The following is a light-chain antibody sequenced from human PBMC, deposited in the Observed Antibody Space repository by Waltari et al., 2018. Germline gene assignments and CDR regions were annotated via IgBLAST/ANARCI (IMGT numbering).Light chain of an antibody. CDR2: VNSDGSH. CDR1: SGHSSNI. Sequence: QLVLTQSPSASASLGASVKFTCTLGSGHSSNIIAWHQQQPEKGPRYLMKVNSDGSHSKGDEIPDRFSGSSSGAERYLTISSLQSEDEADYYCQTGGHGTWVFGGGTKLTVL. CDR3: QTGGHGTWV. J-gene: IGLJ3*02. V-gene: IGLV4-69*01.